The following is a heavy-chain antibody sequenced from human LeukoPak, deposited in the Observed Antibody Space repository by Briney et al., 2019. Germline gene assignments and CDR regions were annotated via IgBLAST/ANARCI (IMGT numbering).Heavy chain of an antibody. CDR2: IYPGDSET. V-gene: IGHV5-51*01. Sequence: TAGESLKISCKGSGYRFTNYWIGWVRQMPGKGLEWMGIIYPGDSETRYSPSFQGQVTISADKSISTAYLQWSSLKASDTAMYYCARRRDLYSGSYYPFDYWGRGTLVTVSS. CDR3: ARRRDLYSGSYYPFDY. D-gene: IGHD1-26*01. CDR1: GYRFTNYW. J-gene: IGHJ4*02.